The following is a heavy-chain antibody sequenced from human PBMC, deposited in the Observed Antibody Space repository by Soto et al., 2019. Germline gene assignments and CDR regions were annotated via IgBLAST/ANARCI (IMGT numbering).Heavy chain of an antibody. CDR1: GGTFSSYA. V-gene: IGHV1-69*06. J-gene: IGHJ3*02. D-gene: IGHD3-22*01. Sequence: SVKVSCKASGGTFSSYATSWVRQAPGQGLEWMGGIIPIFGTANYAQKFQGRVTITADKSTSTAYMELSSLRSEDTAVYYCARDHHYYDSSGYYKADAFDIWGQGTMVTVSS. CDR3: ARDHHYYDSSGYYKADAFDI. CDR2: IIPIFGTA.